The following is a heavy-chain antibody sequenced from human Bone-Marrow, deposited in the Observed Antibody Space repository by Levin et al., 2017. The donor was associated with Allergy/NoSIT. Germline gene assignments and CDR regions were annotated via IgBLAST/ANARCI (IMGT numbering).Heavy chain of an antibody. J-gene: IGHJ4*02. V-gene: IGHV3-21*01. Sequence: LSLTCAASGFPFNAHGMNWVRQAPGKGLEWVSSMTSSGYIYYADSVKGRFTISRDNAKNSIFLQMNSLRVADTAVYYCSRDRTGSVMDYWGQGTLVTVSS. CDR1: GFPFNAHG. D-gene: IGHD3-16*01. CDR3: SRDRTGSVMDY. CDR2: MTSSGYI.